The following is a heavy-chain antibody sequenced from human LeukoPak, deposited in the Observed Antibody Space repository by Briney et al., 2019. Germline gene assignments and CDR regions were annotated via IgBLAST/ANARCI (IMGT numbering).Heavy chain of an antibody. CDR3: TTARWFGELYGMDV. CDR1: GFTFSNAW. J-gene: IGHJ6*04. Sequence: EPGGSLRLSCAASGFTFSNAWMSWVRQAPGKGLEWVGRIKSKTDGGTTDYAAPVKGRSTISRDDSKNTLYLQMNSLKTEDTAVYYCTTARWFGELYGMDVWGKGTTVTVSS. V-gene: IGHV3-15*01. D-gene: IGHD3-10*01. CDR2: IKSKTDGGTT.